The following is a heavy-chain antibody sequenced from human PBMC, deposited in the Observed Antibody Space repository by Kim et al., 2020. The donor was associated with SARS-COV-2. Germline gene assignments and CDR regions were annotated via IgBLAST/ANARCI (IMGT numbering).Heavy chain of an antibody. CDR3: ASLYQDSRGYHDFQY. Sequence: GGSLRLSCVASGFTFSSYSMNWVRQAPGKGLEWVACISSTTTYIYYADSVKGRFTISRDNAKNSLYLQMNSLRADDTAVYYCASLYQDSRGYHDFQYWGQGSQVTVSS. CDR1: GFTFSSYS. CDR2: ISSTTTYI. V-gene: IGHV3-21*01. J-gene: IGHJ4*02. D-gene: IGHD3-22*01.